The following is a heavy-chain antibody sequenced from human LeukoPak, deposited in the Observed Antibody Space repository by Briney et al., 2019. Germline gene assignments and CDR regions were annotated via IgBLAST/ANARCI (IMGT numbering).Heavy chain of an antibody. V-gene: IGHV4-39*01. CDR3: ARQFVKARPFVP. D-gene: IGHD3-16*02. J-gene: IGHJ5*02. Sequence: PSETLSLTCTVSGGSISSSSYYWGWIRQPPGKGLEWIGSIYYSGSTYYNPSLKSRVTISVDTSKNQFSLKLSSVTAADTAVYYCARQFVKARPFVPWGQGTLVTVSS. CDR2: IYYSGST. CDR1: GGSISSSSYY.